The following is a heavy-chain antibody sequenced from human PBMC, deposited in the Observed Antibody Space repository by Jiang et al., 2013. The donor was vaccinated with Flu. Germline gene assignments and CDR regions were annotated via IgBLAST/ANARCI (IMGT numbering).Heavy chain of an antibody. J-gene: IGHJ5*02. D-gene: IGHD3-22*01. CDR1: GFTFSSYE. CDR3: ARGGSGYYYGWFDP. CDR2: ISSSGSTI. V-gene: IGHV3-48*03. Sequence: LVESGGGLVQPEGSLRLSCAASGFTFSSYEMNWVRQAPGKGLEWVSYISSSGSTIYYADSVKGRFTISRDNAKNSLYLQMNSLRAEDTAVYYCARGGSGYYYGWFDPWGQGTLVTVSS.